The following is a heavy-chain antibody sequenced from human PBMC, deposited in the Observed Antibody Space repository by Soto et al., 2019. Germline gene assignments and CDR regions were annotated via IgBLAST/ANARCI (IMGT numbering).Heavy chain of an antibody. CDR2: IYPGDSDT. D-gene: IGHD3-16*01. Sequence: PGESLKISCKGSGYRFSTYWIGWVRQMPGKGLEWMGRIYPGDSDTRYSPSFQGQVTMSADRSISTAYLQLGRVKASDTAMYYCARYVDTLEYNGMDVWGQGTSVTVSS. J-gene: IGHJ6*02. CDR3: ARYVDTLEYNGMDV. V-gene: IGHV5-51*01. CDR1: GYRFSTYW.